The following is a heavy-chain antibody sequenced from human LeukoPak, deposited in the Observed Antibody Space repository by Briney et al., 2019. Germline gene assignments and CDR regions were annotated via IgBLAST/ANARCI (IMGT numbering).Heavy chain of an antibody. J-gene: IGHJ3*02. D-gene: IGHD1-26*01. CDR2: ISYSGST. V-gene: IGHV4-59*01. CDR3: ARETRLHSGSYSNDAFDI. CDR1: GGSISSYY. Sequence: SEILSLTCTVSGGSISSYYWSWIRQPPGKGLEWIGYISYSGSTDYNPSLKSRVTISLDTSKNQFSLRLSSVTAADTAVYYCARETRLHSGSYSNDAFDIWGQGTLVTVSS.